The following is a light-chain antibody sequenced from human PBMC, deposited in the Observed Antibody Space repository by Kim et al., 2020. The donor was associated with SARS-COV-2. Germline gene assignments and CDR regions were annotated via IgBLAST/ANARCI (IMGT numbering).Light chain of an antibody. V-gene: IGKV1-27*01. J-gene: IGKJ4*01. CDR3: QQYKSVPLT. CDR1: KGMSNN. Sequence: ASEGDRVTIACRASKGMSNNLSWYQQKPGKVPKLLISGVSTSRSRVPSRFSGGGSGTDFTLTISSLQPEDVGTYYCQQYKSVPLTFGGRTKVDIK. CDR2: GVS.